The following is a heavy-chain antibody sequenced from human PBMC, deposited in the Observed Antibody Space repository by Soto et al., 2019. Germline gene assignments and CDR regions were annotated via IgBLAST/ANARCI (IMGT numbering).Heavy chain of an antibody. CDR1: GFTFSTFS. Sequence: EVQLVESGGGSVQPGGSRRLSCAASGFTFSTFSMNWVRQAPGRGLEWISYISGGGRPISYADSVKGRFTISRDNAKNSLYLQMDSLTDEDTAVYYCARDLGWAFDSWGQGTLVTVSS. V-gene: IGHV3-48*02. CDR3: ARDLGWAFDS. CDR2: ISGGGRPI. D-gene: IGHD6-19*01. J-gene: IGHJ4*02.